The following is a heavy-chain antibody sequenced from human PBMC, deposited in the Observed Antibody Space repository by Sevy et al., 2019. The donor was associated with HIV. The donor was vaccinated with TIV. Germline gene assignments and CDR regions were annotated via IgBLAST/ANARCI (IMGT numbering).Heavy chain of an antibody. CDR3: ARGVYRGVTIFGVVTGFDY. J-gene: IGHJ4*02. D-gene: IGHD3-3*01. V-gene: IGHV3-30*04. Sequence: GGSLRLSCAASGFTFSSYAMHWVRQAPGKGLKWVAVISYDGSNKYYADSVKGRFTISRDNSKNTLYLQMNSLRAEDTAVYYCARGVYRGVTIFGVVTGFDYWGQRTLVTVSS. CDR2: ISYDGSNK. CDR1: GFTFSSYA.